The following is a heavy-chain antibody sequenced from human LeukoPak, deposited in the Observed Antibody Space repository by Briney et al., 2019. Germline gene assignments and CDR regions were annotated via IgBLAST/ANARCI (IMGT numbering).Heavy chain of an antibody. CDR3: ARQAGYSTGWYGGYYFDH. CDR2: IAVYNGDT. D-gene: IGHD6-19*01. J-gene: IGHJ4*02. V-gene: IGHV1-18*01. CDR1: GYTFTSYG. Sequence: ASVKVSCKASGYTFTSYGISWVRQAPGQGPEWMGWIAVYNGDTKFLQKFQGRVTLTTDASTNAAYMELRSLTSDDTAVYYCARQAGYSTGWYGGYYFDHWGQGTPVTVSA.